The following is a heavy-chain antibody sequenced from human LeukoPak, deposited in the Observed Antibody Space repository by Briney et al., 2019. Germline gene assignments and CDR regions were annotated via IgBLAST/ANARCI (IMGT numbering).Heavy chain of an antibody. Sequence: GGSLRLSCAASGFTVSSNYMSWVRQAPGKGLEWVSVIYSGGSTYYADSVKGRFTISRDNSKNTLYLQINSLRAEDTAVYYCAGYCSGGSCYSDDAFDIWGQGTMVTVSS. D-gene: IGHD2-15*01. CDR1: GFTVSSNY. CDR3: AGYCSGGSCYSDDAFDI. V-gene: IGHV3-53*01. CDR2: IYSGGST. J-gene: IGHJ3*02.